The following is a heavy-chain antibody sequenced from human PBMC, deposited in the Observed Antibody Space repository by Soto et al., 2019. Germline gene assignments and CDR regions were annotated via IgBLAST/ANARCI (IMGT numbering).Heavy chain of an antibody. D-gene: IGHD2-15*01. V-gene: IGHV3-33*01. J-gene: IGHJ4*02. CDR3: ARALRDGGSYYYFDY. CDR2: IWYDGSNK. Sequence: GGSLRLSCAASGFTFSSYGMHWVRQAPGKGLEWVAVIWYDGSNKYYADSVKGRFTISRDNSKNTLYLQINSLRAEDTAVYYCARALRDGGSYYYFDYWGQGTLVTVSS. CDR1: GFTFSSYG.